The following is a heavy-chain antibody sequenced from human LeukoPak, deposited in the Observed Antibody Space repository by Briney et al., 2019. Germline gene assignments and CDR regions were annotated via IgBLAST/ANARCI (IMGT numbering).Heavy chain of an antibody. Sequence: GGSLRLSCAASGLTFSGYHINWVRQAPGKGLEWISYISTAGTTIYYADSAKGRFAISRDNAKSSLYLQMNSLRDEDTAVYYCARVWQDYSGVDYWGQGTLVTVSS. CDR2: ISTAGTTI. D-gene: IGHD2-21*01. V-gene: IGHV3-48*02. J-gene: IGHJ4*02. CDR3: ARVWQDYSGVDY. CDR1: GLTFSGYH.